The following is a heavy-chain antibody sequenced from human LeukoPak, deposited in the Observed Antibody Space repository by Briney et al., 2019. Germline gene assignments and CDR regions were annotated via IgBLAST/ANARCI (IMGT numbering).Heavy chain of an antibody. V-gene: IGHV3-21*01. Sequence: GGSLRLSCAASGFTFSSYSMNWVRQAPGMGLEWVSSISSSSSYIYYADSVKGRFTISRDNAKNSLYLQMNSLRAEDTAVYYCARVSGWSDAFDIWGQGTMVTVSS. J-gene: IGHJ3*02. CDR2: ISSSSSYI. CDR1: GFTFSSYS. CDR3: ARVSGWSDAFDI. D-gene: IGHD6-19*01.